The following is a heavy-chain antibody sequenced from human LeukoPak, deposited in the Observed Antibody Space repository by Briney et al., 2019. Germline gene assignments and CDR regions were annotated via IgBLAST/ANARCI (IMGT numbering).Heavy chain of an antibody. V-gene: IGHV3-23*01. CDR1: GFTFDNYA. D-gene: IGHD2-8*01. CDR3: AREDIVLMVYDY. CDR2: ISAASDNT. Sequence: GGSLRLSCAASGFTFDNYAMTWVRQAPGKGLEWVSTISAASDNTYYADSVKGRFTISRDNSKNTLYLQMNSLRAEDTAVYYCAREDIVLMVYDYWGQGTLVTVSS. J-gene: IGHJ4*02.